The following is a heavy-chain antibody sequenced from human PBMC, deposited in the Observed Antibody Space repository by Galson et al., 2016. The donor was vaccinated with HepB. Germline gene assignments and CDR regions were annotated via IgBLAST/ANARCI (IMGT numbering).Heavy chain of an antibody. D-gene: IGHD4-23*01. CDR3: ARLGTSGGPYYYYGLDV. Sequence: SLRLSCAASGFALSSFNMDWVRQAPGKGLEWVGRTRNRANSYTTEYAASVRGRFTISRDDSRSSLYLQMNRLKTEDTAVYFCARLGTSGGPYYYYGLDVWGQGTTVTVSS. V-gene: IGHV3-72*01. CDR2: TRNRANSYTT. CDR1: GFALSSFN. J-gene: IGHJ6*02.